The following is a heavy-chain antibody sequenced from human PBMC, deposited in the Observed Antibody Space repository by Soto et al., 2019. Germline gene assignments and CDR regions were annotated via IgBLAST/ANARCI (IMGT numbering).Heavy chain of an antibody. D-gene: IGHD6-13*01. J-gene: IGHJ5*02. CDR2: IDWDDDK. CDR1: GFSLSTSGMR. Sequence: SGPTLVNPAQTLTLTCTFSGFSLSTSGMRVSWIRQPPGKALEWLARIDWDDDKLYSTSLKTRLTISKDTSKNQVVLTMTNMDPVDTATYYCARSIVAAGNRWFDPWGQGTLVTVSS. V-gene: IGHV2-70*04. CDR3: ARSIVAAGNRWFDP.